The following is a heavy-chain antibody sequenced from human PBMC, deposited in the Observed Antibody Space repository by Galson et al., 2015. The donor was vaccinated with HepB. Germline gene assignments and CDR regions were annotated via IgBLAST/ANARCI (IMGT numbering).Heavy chain of an antibody. D-gene: IGHD1-26*01. CDR1: GYTFTGYY. Sequence: SVKVSCKASGYTFTGYYMHWVRQAPGQGLEWMGWINPNSGGTNYAQKFQGWVTMTRDTSISTAYMELSRLRSDDTAVYYCARVTIVGATGGAFDPWGQGTLVTVSS. CDR2: INPNSGGT. V-gene: IGHV1-2*04. CDR3: ARVTIVGATGGAFDP. J-gene: IGHJ5*02.